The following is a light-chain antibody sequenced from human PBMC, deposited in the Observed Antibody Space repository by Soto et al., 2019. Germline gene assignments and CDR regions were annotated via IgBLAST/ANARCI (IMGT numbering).Light chain of an antibody. V-gene: IGLV2-14*01. CDR2: DVS. CDR1: SSDVGGYNY. Sequence: QSALTQPASVSGSPGQSITISCTGTSSDVGGYNYVSWYQQHPGNAPKLMIYDVSNRPSGVSDRFSGSKSGNTASLTISGLQAEDEAEYYCSSYTSSSTHVVFGGGTQLTVL. CDR3: SSYTSSSTHVV. J-gene: IGLJ2*01.